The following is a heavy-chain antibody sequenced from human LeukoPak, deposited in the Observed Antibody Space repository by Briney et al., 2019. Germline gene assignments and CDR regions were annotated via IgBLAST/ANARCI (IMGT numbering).Heavy chain of an antibody. CDR3: ARDRWDCGGDFSLGNPGGADY. V-gene: IGHV3-30-3*01. D-gene: IGHD2-21*02. CDR1: EVTVSNNY. J-gene: IGHJ4*02. Sequence: GGSLRLSCAASEVTVSNNYMSWVRQAPGKGLEWVAVISYDGSNKYYADSVKGRFTISRDNSKNTLYLQMNSLRAEDTAVYYCARDRWDCGGDFSLGNPGGADYWGQGTLVTVSS. CDR2: ISYDGSNK.